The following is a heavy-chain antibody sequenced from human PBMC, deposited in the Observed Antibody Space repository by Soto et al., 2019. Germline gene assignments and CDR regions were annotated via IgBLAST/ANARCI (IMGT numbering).Heavy chain of an antibody. Sequence: PSETLSLTCTVSGGSISSYYWNWIRQPPGKGLEWIGDIYYGGGTNYNPSLKSRVTLSVDTSKNQFSLKLSSVTAADTAVYYCARGTYYDFWSGSYYFDYWGQGTLVT. J-gene: IGHJ4*02. V-gene: IGHV4-59*01. D-gene: IGHD3-3*01. CDR3: ARGTYYDFWSGSYYFDY. CDR2: IYYGGGT. CDR1: GGSISSYY.